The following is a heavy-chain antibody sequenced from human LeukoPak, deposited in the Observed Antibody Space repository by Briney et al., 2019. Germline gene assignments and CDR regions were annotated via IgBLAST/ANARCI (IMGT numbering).Heavy chain of an antibody. D-gene: IGHD2-15*01. CDR2: MNPNSGNT. J-gene: IGHJ4*02. Sequence: ASVKVSCKASGYTFTSYDINWVRQATGQGLELMGWMNPNSGNTGYAQKFQGRVTMTRNTSISTAYMELSSLRSEDTAVYYCARGPHASVVAAPFDYWGQGTLVTVSS. CDR1: GYTFTSYD. CDR3: ARGPHASVVAAPFDY. V-gene: IGHV1-8*01.